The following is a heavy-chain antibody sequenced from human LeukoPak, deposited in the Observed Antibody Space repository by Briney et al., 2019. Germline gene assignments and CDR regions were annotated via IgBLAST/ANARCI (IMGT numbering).Heavy chain of an antibody. J-gene: IGHJ4*02. CDR1: GFTFSSYE. CDR2: ISSSGSTI. Sequence: GGSLRLSCAASGFTFSSYEMNWVRQAPGKGLEWVSYISSSGSTIYYADSVKGRFTISRDNAKNSLYLQMNSLRAEDTAVYYCARVYGGVLPDYWGQGTLVTVSS. CDR3: ARVYGGVLPDY. D-gene: IGHD3-16*01. V-gene: IGHV3-48*03.